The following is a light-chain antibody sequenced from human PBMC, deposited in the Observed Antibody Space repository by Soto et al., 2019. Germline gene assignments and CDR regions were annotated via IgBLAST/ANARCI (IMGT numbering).Light chain of an antibody. V-gene: IGKV3-15*01. CDR2: ERT. J-gene: IGKJ1*01. CDR1: QFVSSS. Sequence: ERVMTQSPATLSVSPGERATLSCRASQFVSSSLACYQQKPGQAPRLLIYERTTRAAGVPGRCSGSGFGTNFTLTISSLQSEDLAVYYCQQYNNWRWTFGQGTKVDIK. CDR3: QQYNNWRWT.